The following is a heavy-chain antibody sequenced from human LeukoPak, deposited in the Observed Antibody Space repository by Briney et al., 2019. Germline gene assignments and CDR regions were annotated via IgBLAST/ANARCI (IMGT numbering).Heavy chain of an antibody. D-gene: IGHD3-10*01. CDR2: IYYGGST. J-gene: IGHJ4*02. CDR1: GGSISSYY. Sequence: SETLSLTCTVSGGSISSYYWSWIRQPPGKGLEWIGYIYYGGSTNYNPSLKSRVTISVDTSKNQFSLKLSSVTAADTAVYYCARDLYGDSTVDYWGQGTLVTVSS. V-gene: IGHV4-59*01. CDR3: ARDLYGDSTVDY.